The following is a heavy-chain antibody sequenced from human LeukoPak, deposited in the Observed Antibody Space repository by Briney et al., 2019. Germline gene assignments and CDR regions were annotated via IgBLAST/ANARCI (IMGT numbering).Heavy chain of an antibody. Sequence: GGSLRLSCAASGFTFSSYPMSWVRQAPGRGLEWVSTINAIGGSTYYADSVKGRFTISRDNSKNTMYLQMNSLRPEDTAVYYCARVAGYSSSWYRESGDYYFDYWGQGTLVTVSS. D-gene: IGHD6-13*01. CDR1: GFTFSSYP. V-gene: IGHV3-23*01. CDR3: ARVAGYSSSWYRESGDYYFDY. J-gene: IGHJ4*02. CDR2: INAIGGST.